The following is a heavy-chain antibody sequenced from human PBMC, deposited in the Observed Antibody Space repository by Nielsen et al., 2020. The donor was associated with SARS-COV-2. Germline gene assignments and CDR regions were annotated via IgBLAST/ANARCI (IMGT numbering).Heavy chain of an antibody. D-gene: IGHD2-21*01. CDR3: ARGETRFPGKYYFDY. J-gene: IGHJ4*02. CDR2: MNPNSGNT. CDR1: GYTFTSYD. V-gene: IGHV1-8*01. Sequence: ASVKVSCKASGYTFTSYDINWVRQATGQGLEWMGWMNPNSGNTGYAQKFQGRVTMTRNTSISTAYMELSSLRSEDTAVYYCARGETRFPGKYYFDYWGRGTLVTVSS.